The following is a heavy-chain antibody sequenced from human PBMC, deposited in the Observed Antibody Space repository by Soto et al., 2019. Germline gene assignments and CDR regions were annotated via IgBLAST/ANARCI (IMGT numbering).Heavy chain of an antibody. Sequence: TSEMLSLTYTVSGGSISSYYCSWIRQPPGKGLEWIGYIYYSGSTNYNPSLKSRVTISVDTSKNQFSLKLSSVTAADTAVYYCARRRWIAGMDVWGEGTTVTVSS. D-gene: IGHD5-12*01. CDR3: ARRRWIAGMDV. V-gene: IGHV4-59*08. CDR1: GGSISSYY. CDR2: IYYSGST. J-gene: IGHJ6*04.